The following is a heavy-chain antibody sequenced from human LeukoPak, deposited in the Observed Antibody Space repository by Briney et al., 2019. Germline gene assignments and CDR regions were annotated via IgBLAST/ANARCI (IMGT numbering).Heavy chain of an antibody. V-gene: IGHV5-51*01. CDR1: GFSFTNHW. J-gene: IGHJ3*02. CDR3: ARQGGRVGDAFEI. Sequence: GESLKISCKASGFSFTNHWIGWVRQMPGKGLEWMGIIYSRDSDTRYSPSLQGQVTISADKSISTAYLQWSSLKASDTAMYYCARQGGRVGDAFEIWGQGTMVTVSS. D-gene: IGHD2-8*02. CDR2: IYSRDSDT.